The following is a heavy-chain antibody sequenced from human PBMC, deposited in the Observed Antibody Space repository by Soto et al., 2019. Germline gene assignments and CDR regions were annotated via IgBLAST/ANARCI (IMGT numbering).Heavy chain of an antibody. CDR2: ISSNGIST. J-gene: IGHJ3*01. D-gene: IGHD2-15*01. Sequence: GGSLRLSCSASGFALSSYAMHWVRQAPGKGLEYVSSISSNGISTYYADSVKGRFTISRDNSKNKLFIQMNSLRPDDTVLYYCVKDEGFCSGGNCYSVARGGFDLWGQGTMVTVSS. CDR3: VKDEGFCSGGNCYSVARGGFDL. CDR1: GFALSSYA. V-gene: IGHV3-64D*06.